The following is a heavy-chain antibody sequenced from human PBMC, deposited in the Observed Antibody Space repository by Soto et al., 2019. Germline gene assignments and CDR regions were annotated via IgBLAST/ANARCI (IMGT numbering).Heavy chain of an antibody. CDR1: GGSFSGYY. J-gene: IGHJ6*02. Sequence: TSETLSLTCAVYGGSFSGYYWSWIRQPPGKGLEWIGEINHSGSTNYNPSLKSRVTISVDTSKNQFSLKLSSVTAADTAVYYCAISIPGDIVVVPAAGDYYYYGMDVWGQGTTVTVSS. V-gene: IGHV4-34*01. D-gene: IGHD2-2*01. CDR2: INHSGST. CDR3: AISIPGDIVVVPAAGDYYYYGMDV.